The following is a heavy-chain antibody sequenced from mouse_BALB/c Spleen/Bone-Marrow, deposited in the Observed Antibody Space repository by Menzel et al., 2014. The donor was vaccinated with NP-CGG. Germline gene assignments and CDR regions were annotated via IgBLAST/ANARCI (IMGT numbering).Heavy chain of an antibody. CDR3: ATGTDY. CDR1: GYTFTDYV. Sequence: VQLQESGPELVKPGASVKMSCKVSGYTFTDYVISWVKQRTGQGLEWIGEIYPGSGSTYYNEKFKGKATLTADKSSNTAYMQRSSLTSEDSAVYFCATGTDYRGQGTPLAVSS. CDR2: IYPGSGST. V-gene: IGHV1-77*01. J-gene: IGHJ2*01. D-gene: IGHD4-1*01.